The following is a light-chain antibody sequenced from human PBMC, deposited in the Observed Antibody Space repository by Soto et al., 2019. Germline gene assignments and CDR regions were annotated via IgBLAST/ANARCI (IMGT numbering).Light chain of an antibody. J-gene: IGKJ1*01. CDR2: DAS. CDR3: QQYGSSPKA. Sequence: ASQSIRNYLAWYQQKPGQAPRLLIYDASNSATGIPDRFSGSGSGTYFTLTIRRLEPEDFTVYYCQQYGSSPKAFGQGTKVDIK. V-gene: IGKV3-20*01. CDR1: QSIRNY.